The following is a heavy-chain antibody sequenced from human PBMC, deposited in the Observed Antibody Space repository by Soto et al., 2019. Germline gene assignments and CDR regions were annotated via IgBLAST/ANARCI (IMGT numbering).Heavy chain of an antibody. CDR3: ARAGPSSTVYALIVHWFDP. D-gene: IGHD2-8*01. Sequence: ASVNVSCKASGYTFSNYAITWVRQAPGQGLEWMGWISAYNGNTKYAQKFQGRVTMTTDTSTTTAHMELTSLRSDDTAVYYCARAGPSSTVYALIVHWFDPWGQGTLVTVSS. V-gene: IGHV1-18*04. J-gene: IGHJ5*02. CDR1: GYTFSNYA. CDR2: ISAYNGNT.